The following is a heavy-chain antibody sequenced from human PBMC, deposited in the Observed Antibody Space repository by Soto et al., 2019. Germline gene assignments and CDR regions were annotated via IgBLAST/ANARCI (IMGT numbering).Heavy chain of an antibody. CDR1: GFTFSSYA. CDR2: ISGSGGST. J-gene: IGHJ4*02. CDR3: AKDLSHRERFFDY. D-gene: IGHD1-1*01. V-gene: IGHV3-23*01. Sequence: GALRLSCAASGFTFSSYAMSWVRQAPGKGLEWVSAISGSGGSTYYADSVKGRFTISRDNSKNTLYLQMNSLRAEDTAVYYCAKDLSHRERFFDYWGQGTLVTVSS.